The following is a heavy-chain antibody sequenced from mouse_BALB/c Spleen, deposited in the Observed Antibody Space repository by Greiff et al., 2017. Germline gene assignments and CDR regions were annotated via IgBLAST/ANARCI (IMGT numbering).Heavy chain of an antibody. Sequence: EVMLVESGGGLVQPGGSRKLSCAASGFTFSDYGMAWVRQAPGKGPEWVAFISNLAYSIYYADTVTGRFTISRENAKNTLYLEMSSLRSEDTAMYYCARYRGLRDAMDYWGQGTSVTVSS. CDR3: ARYRGLRDAMDY. CDR2: ISNLAYSI. J-gene: IGHJ4*01. CDR1: GFTFSDYG. V-gene: IGHV5-15*02. D-gene: IGHD2-4*01.